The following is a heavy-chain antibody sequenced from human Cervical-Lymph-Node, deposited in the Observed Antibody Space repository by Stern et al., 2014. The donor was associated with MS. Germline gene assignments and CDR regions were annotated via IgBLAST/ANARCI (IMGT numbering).Heavy chain of an antibody. CDR2: INYRRNH. Sequence: QVQLQEAGPGLVKPSQTLSLTCAVSGGSISSGEYYWSWIRQSPGKGLEWIGYINYRRNHYYNTSLKSRVFMSVDPSKNQFSLKLSSVTAADTAVYYCSRDADAYSLVFGYWGRGTLVTVSS. V-gene: IGHV4-30-4*01. J-gene: IGHJ4*02. CDR1: GGSISSGEYY. CDR3: SRDADAYSLVFGY. D-gene: IGHD5-24*01.